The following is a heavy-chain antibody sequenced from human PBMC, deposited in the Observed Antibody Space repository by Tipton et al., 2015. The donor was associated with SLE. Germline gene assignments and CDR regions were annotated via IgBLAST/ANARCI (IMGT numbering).Heavy chain of an antibody. D-gene: IGHD6-19*01. CDR1: GFTFSSYE. V-gene: IGHV3-48*03. J-gene: IGHJ4*02. CDR2: ISSSGSTI. Sequence: SLRLSCAASGFTFSSYEMNWVRQAPGKGLEWVSYISSSGSTIYYADSVKGRFTISRDNAKNSLYLQMNSLRAEDTALYYCAKALMAGTGGYYFDYWGQGTLVTVSS. CDR3: AKALMAGTGGYYFDY.